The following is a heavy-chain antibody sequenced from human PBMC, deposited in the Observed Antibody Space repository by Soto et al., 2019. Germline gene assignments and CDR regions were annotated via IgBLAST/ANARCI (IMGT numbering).Heavy chain of an antibody. V-gene: IGHV3-23*01. J-gene: IGHJ4*02. Sequence: GGSLRLSCAASAFPFRNYAMTWVRQSPGTGLEWVSAISNDGGSTYYADSVKGRFTISRDNSKNTLFLQMNSLRAEDTAVYYCAKSTDGYPYCFDYWGQGALVTVSS. CDR1: AFPFRNYA. CDR2: ISNDGGST. CDR3: AKSTDGYPYCFDY. D-gene: IGHD3-22*01.